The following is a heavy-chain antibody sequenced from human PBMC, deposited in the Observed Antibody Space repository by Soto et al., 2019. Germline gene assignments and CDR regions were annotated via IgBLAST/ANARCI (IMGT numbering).Heavy chain of an antibody. D-gene: IGHD3-22*01. V-gene: IGHV1-8*01. CDR2: MNPNSGNT. Sequence: GASVKVSCKASGYTFTSYDINWVRQATGQGLEWMGWMNPNSGNTGYAQKFQDRVTITRDTSASTAHMELSSLRSEDTAVYYCAYDSSGYLDYWGQGALVTVSS. CDR3: AYDSSGYLDY. CDR1: GYTFTSYD. J-gene: IGHJ4*02.